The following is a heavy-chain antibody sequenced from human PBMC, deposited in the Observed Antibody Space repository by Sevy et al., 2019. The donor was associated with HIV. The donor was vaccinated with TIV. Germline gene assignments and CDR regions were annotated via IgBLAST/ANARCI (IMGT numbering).Heavy chain of an antibody. J-gene: IGHJ6*02. CDR2: IYPGDSDT. Sequence: GESLKISCKGSGYSFTSYWIGWVRRMPGKGLEWMGIIYPGDSDTRYSPSFQGQVTISADKSISTAYLQWSSLKASDTARYYCAGGPYYYDSSGYYWTYYYYGMDVWGQGTTVTVSS. CDR1: GYSFTSYW. V-gene: IGHV5-51*01. CDR3: AGGPYYYDSSGYYWTYYYYGMDV. D-gene: IGHD3-22*01.